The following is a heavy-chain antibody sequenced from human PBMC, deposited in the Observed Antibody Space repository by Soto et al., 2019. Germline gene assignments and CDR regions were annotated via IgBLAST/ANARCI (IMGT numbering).Heavy chain of an antibody. CDR3: ARQRFGVVIIHYFDY. Sequence: ASVKVSCQDSFYTFPSYGISCVRQAPGQGLEWMGWISAYNGNTNYAQKLQGRVTMTTDTSTSTAYMELRSLRSDDTAMYDCARQRFGVVIIHYFDYWGQGNRVTVSS. J-gene: IGHJ4*02. V-gene: IGHV1-18*04. CDR1: FYTFPSYG. CDR2: ISAYNGNT. D-gene: IGHD3-3*01.